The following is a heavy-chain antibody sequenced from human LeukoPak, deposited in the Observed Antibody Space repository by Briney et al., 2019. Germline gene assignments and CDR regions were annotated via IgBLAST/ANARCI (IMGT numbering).Heavy chain of an antibody. Sequence: SETLSLTCTVAGGSISSYYWSWIRQPPGKGLEWIGYIYYSGSTNYNPSLKSRVTISVDTSKNQFSLKLSSVTAADTAVYYCARVEEGYGSGRRENYYYYYMDVWGKGTTVTISS. CDR2: IYYSGST. CDR1: GGSISSYY. V-gene: IGHV4-59*01. CDR3: ARVEEGYGSGRRENYYYYYMDV. D-gene: IGHD3-10*01. J-gene: IGHJ6*03.